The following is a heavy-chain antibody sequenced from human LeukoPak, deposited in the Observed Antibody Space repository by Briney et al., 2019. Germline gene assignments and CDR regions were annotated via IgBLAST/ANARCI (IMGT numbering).Heavy chain of an antibody. CDR2: ISGSGVT. D-gene: IGHD2-8*01. CDR3: AREMAV. V-gene: IGHV3-23*01. Sequence: GGSLRLSCAASGFTFSTSAMTWVRQAPGKGLEWVSGISGSGVTDYADSVKGRFTISRDNSKNTLYLQMNSLRAEDTAVYYCAREMAVWGQGALVTVSS. J-gene: IGHJ4*02. CDR1: GFTFSTSA.